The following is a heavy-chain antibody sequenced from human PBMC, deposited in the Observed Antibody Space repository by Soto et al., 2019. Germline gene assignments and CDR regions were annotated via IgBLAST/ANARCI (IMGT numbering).Heavy chain of an antibody. V-gene: IGHV4-59*12. CDR3: ARGSRRVAAAGWFDP. CDR2: IYYSGST. Sequence: SETLSLTCTVSGGSMRSYYWSWIRQPPGKGLEWIGYIYYSGSTNYNPSLKSRVTISVDTSKKQFSLKLSSVTAADTAVYYCARGSRRVAAAGWFDPWGPGTLVTVSS. CDR1: GGSMRSYY. J-gene: IGHJ5*02. D-gene: IGHD6-13*01.